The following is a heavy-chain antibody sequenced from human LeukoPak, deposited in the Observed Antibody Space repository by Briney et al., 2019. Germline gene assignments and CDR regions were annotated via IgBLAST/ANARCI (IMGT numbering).Heavy chain of an antibody. CDR2: ISYDASNK. CDR1: GFTFSSYG. CDR3: AKAYSSSYGMDV. J-gene: IGHJ6*02. Sequence: GSLRLSCAASGFTFSSYGMHCVRQAPDKGLEWVAVISYDASNKYYADSVKGRFTISRDNSKNTLYLQMNSLRAEDTAVYYCAKAYSSSYGMDVWGQGTTVTVSS. D-gene: IGHD6-6*01. V-gene: IGHV3-30*18.